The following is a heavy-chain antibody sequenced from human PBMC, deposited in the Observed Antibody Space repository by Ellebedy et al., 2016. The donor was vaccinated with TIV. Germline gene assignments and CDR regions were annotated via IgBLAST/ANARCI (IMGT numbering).Heavy chain of an antibody. D-gene: IGHD3-9*01. CDR3: ARGAPYYDILTGIRGGMDV. J-gene: IGHJ6*02. Sequence: SETLSLXCTVSGGSVSSGSYYWSWIRQPPGKGLEWIGYIYYSGSTNYNPSLKSRVTISVDTSKNQFSLKLSSVTAADTAVYYCARGAPYYDILTGIRGGMDVWGQGTTVTVSS. CDR2: IYYSGST. V-gene: IGHV4-61*01. CDR1: GGSVSSGSYY.